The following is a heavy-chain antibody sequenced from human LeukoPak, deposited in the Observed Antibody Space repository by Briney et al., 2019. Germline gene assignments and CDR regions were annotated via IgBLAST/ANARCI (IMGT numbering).Heavy chain of an antibody. CDR1: GFAFSSYG. Sequence: PGRSLRLSCAASGFAFSSYGMHWVRQAPGKGLEWVAVIWYDGSNKYYADSVKGRFTISRDNSKNTLYLQMNSLRAEDTAVYYCAKDQAAALDYWGQGTLVTVSS. CDR3: AKDQAAALDY. D-gene: IGHD6-25*01. V-gene: IGHV3-33*06. CDR2: IWYDGSNK. J-gene: IGHJ4*02.